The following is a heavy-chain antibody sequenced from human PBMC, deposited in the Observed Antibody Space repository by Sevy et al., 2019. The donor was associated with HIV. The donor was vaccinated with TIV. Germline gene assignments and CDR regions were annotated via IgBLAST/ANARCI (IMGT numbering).Heavy chain of an antibody. CDR1: GFTFSKYS. CDR2: LSSRCGEI. Sequence: GGSLRLSCAASGFTFSKYSMSWVRQPPGKGLEWVSTLSSRCGEINYADSVKGRFAISRDNSKSSVYLQMTNLRPEDTAVYYCAREGCTKPQDYWGQGTLVTVSS. CDR3: AREGCTKPQDY. V-gene: IGHV3-23*01. J-gene: IGHJ4*02. D-gene: IGHD2-8*01.